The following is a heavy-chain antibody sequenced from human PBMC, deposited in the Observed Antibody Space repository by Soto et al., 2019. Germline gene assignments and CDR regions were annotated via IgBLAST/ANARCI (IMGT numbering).Heavy chain of an antibody. J-gene: IGHJ3*02. CDR2: ISGSGGST. CDR3: AKIVGRTFGESDDAFDI. CDR1: GFTFSSYA. Sequence: EVQLLESGGGLVEPGGSLRLSCAASGFTFSSYAMSWVRQAPGKGLEWVSAISGSGGSTYYADSVKGRFTISRDNSKNTLYLQMNSLGAEDTTVYYCAKIVGRTFGESDDAFDIWGQGTMVTVSS. V-gene: IGHV3-23*01. D-gene: IGHD3-10*01.